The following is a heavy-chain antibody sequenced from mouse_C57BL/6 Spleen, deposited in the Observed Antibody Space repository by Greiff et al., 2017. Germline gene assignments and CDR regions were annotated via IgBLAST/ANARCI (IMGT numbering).Heavy chain of an antibody. Sequence: VQLQQSGAELARPGASVKLSCKASGYTFTSYGISWVKQRTGQGLEWIGEIYPRSGNTYYNEKFKGKATLTADKSSSTAYMELRSLTSEDSAVYFCARNPITTVVSYWYFDVWGTGTTVTVSS. CDR2: IYPRSGNT. J-gene: IGHJ1*03. CDR3: ARNPITTVVSYWYFDV. CDR1: GYTFTSYG. D-gene: IGHD1-1*01. V-gene: IGHV1-81*01.